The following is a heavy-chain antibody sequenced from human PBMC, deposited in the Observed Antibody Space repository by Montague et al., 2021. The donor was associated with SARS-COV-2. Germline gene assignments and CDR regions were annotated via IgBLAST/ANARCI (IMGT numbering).Heavy chain of an antibody. Sequence: QSGAEVKKPGESLKISCKASGYKFINNWIGWVRQMPGKGLEWMAMIQPGDTDTAYNPSFRGQVTISADNSISTAYLHWSSLKPSDTAMYYCVRRLLIISPIPREDAFDLWGQGTMVAVSS. CDR2: IQPGDTDT. CDR1: GYKFINNW. J-gene: IGHJ3*01. V-gene: IGHV5-51*01. CDR3: VRRLLIISPIPREDAFDL. D-gene: IGHD3-10*01.